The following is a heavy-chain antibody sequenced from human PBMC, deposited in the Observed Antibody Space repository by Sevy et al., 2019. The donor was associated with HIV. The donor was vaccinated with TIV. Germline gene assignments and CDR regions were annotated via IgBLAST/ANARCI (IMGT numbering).Heavy chain of an antibody. CDR2: ISCSGGTT. CDR1: GFIFNSYT. V-gene: IGHV3-23*01. Sequence: GGSLRLSCAASGFIFNSYTMNWVRQAPGKGLEWVSAISCSGGTTYYADSVKGRFTISRDNSKNTVDLEMNSLRVEDTAVYYCAKGYGSGSPPDYWGQGTLVTVSS. D-gene: IGHD3-10*01. J-gene: IGHJ4*02. CDR3: AKGYGSGSPPDY.